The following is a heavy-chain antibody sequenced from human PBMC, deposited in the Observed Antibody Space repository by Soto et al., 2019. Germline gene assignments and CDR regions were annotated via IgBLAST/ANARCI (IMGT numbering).Heavy chain of an antibody. CDR3: ARVVTAYPYYYDSSGADAFDI. J-gene: IGHJ3*02. CDR2: ISSSSSYI. CDR1: GFTFSSYS. Sequence: GGSLRLSCAASGFTFSSYSMNWVRQAPGKGLEWVSSISSSSSYIYYADSVKGRFTISRDNAKNSLYLQMNSLRAEDTAVYYCARVVTAYPYYYDSSGADAFDIWGQGTMVTVSS. D-gene: IGHD3-22*01. V-gene: IGHV3-21*01.